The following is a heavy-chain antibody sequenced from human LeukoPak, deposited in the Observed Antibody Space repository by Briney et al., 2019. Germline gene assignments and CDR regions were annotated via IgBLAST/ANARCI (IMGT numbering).Heavy chain of an antibody. V-gene: IGHV3-23*01. CDR1: GFTFSSSA. Sequence: GGSLRLSCAASGFTFSSSAMSWVRQVPGKGLEWVSTISASGGSTYYADSVKGRFTISRDNSKSTLYLQMTNLRAEDTAVYYCQSGSWDYWGQGTVVTVSS. CDR2: ISASGGST. CDR3: QSGSWDY. J-gene: IGHJ4*02. D-gene: IGHD3-22*01.